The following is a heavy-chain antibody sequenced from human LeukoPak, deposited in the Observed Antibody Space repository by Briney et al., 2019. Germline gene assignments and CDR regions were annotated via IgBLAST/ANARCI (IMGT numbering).Heavy chain of an antibody. D-gene: IGHD3-10*01. V-gene: IGHV3-30*03. Sequence: PGRSLRLSCAASGFTFSNYGMHWVRQAPGKGLEWVALISYDGSSKYYADSVKGRFTISRDNSKNTLYLQMISLRAEDTAVDYCDNYGSVSYFAYWGQGTLVTVSS. CDR1: GFTFSNYG. J-gene: IGHJ4*02. CDR3: DNYGSVSYFAY. CDR2: ISYDGSSK.